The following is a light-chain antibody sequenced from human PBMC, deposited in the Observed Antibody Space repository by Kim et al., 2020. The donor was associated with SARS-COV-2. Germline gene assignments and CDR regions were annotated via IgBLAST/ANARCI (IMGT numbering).Light chain of an antibody. CDR3: RHQDNRPPLT. CDR2: DAS. CDR1: QSVSNY. V-gene: IGKV3-11*01. Sequence: ENVLTQSPPTLSLSPGERATLTCRASQSVSNYLAWYQQKPGQAPRLLIYDASKRAAGIPARFSGRGSGTDFTLTISSLEPEDSAVYYCRHQDNRPPLTFGEGTKVDIK. J-gene: IGKJ4*01.